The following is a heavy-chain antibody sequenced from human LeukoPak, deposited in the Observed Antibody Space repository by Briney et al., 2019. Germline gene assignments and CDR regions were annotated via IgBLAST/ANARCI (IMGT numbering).Heavy chain of an antibody. CDR2: IYTSGST. CDR1: GGSISSYY. Sequence: SETLSLACTVSGGSISSYYWSWIRQPAGKGLEWIGRIYTSGSTNYNPSLKSRATMSVDTSKNQFSLKLSSVTAADTAVYYCARNYDFWSGYEQINWFDPWGQGTLVTVSS. J-gene: IGHJ5*02. D-gene: IGHD3-3*01. CDR3: ARNYDFWSGYEQINWFDP. V-gene: IGHV4-4*07.